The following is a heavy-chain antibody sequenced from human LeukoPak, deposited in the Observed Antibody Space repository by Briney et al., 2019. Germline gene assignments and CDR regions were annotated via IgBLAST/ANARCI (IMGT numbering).Heavy chain of an antibody. D-gene: IGHD4-11*01. V-gene: IGHV2-70*04. CDR2: IDWDDDK. CDR1: GFSLSTSGMR. Sequence: SGPTLVNPTQTLTLTCTFSGFSLSTSGMRVSWIRQPPGKALEWLARIDWDDDKFYSTSLKTRLTISKDTSKNQVVLTMTNMDPVDTATYYCARNAYLPTVTTYLGWSDPWGQGTLVTVSS. J-gene: IGHJ5*02. CDR3: ARNAYLPTVTTYLGWSDP.